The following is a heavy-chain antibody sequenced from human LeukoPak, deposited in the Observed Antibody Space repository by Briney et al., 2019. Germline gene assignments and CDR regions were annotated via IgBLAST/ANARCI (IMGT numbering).Heavy chain of an antibody. Sequence: GGSLRLSCAASGFTFSSYGMHWVRQAPGKGLEWVAFIRYDGSNKYYADSVKGRFTISRDNSKNTLYLQMNSLRAEDTAVYYYAKDANSYGYDWGQGTLVTVSS. D-gene: IGHD5-18*01. CDR3: AKDANSYGYD. CDR2: IRYDGSNK. CDR1: GFTFSSYG. V-gene: IGHV3-30*02. J-gene: IGHJ4*02.